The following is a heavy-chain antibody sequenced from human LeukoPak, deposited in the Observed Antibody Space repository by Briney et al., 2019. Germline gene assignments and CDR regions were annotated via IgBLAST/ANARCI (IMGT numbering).Heavy chain of an antibody. CDR1: GGTFSSYA. J-gene: IGHJ4*02. CDR3: ARSSPIVATILYYFDY. V-gene: IGHV1-69*05. CDR2: IIPIFGTA. Sequence: SVKVSCKASGGTFSSYAVSWVRQAPGQGLEWMGRIIPIFGTANYAQKFQGRVTITTDESTSTAYMELSSLRSEDTAVYYCARSSPIVATILYYFDYWGQGTLVTVSS. D-gene: IGHD5-12*01.